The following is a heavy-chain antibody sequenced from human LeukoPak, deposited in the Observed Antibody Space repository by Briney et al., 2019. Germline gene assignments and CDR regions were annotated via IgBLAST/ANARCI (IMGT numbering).Heavy chain of an antibody. V-gene: IGHV3-21*05. J-gene: IGHJ4*02. CDR2: ISTGTYI. Sequence: PGGSLRLSCAAAGFTFSNYSMNWVRQAPGKGLEWISHISTGTYIAYTDSVKGRFTISRDNAKNSLYLQMNSLRAEDTAVYYCTREQDREAAATVVGDYWGQGTLVTVSS. CDR3: TREQDREAAATVVGDY. D-gene: IGHD4-23*01. CDR1: GFTFSNYS.